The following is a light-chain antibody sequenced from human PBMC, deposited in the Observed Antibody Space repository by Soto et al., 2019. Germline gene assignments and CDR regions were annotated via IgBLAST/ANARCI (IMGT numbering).Light chain of an antibody. CDR3: QQRSKWPLT. CDR1: QSVSSD. J-gene: IGKJ4*01. CDR2: DAS. Sequence: EIVLTQSPATLSLSPGERATLSCRASQSVSSDLAWYQQKPGQAPRLLIHDASNRATGIPARFSGSGSETDFTLTISSLEPEDFAVYYCQQRSKWPLTFGGGTKVEIK. V-gene: IGKV3-11*01.